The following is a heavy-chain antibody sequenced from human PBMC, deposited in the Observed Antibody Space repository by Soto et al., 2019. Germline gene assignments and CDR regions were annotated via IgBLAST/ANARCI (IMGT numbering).Heavy chain of an antibody. D-gene: IGHD3-16*02. Sequence: QVQLQESGPGLVKPSQTLSLTCTVSGGSLSSGYYYWLWIRQPPGQGREWIGYIYYSASTYYTPSLKSRVTISLDAATNQFSRKLCSVSAADSAVWYCSRDVYLCYCFAPCGQVTLCTVSA. CDR1: GGSLSSGYYY. CDR2: IYYSAST. CDR3: SRDVYLCYCFAP. J-gene: IGHJ5*02. V-gene: IGHV4-30-4*01.